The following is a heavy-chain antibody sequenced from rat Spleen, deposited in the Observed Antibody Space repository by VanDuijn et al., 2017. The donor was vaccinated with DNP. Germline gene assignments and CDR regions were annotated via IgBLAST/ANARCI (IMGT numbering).Heavy chain of an antibody. V-gene: IGHV2-30*01. CDR1: GFSLTSYN. CDR2: LWTGGRT. CDR3: ARDDWEQDY. Sequence: QVQLKESGPGLVEFSQTLSLTCTVSGFSLTSYNVHWIRKPPGKGLEWMGMLWTGGRTDFNSGLKSRLSISRDTSKSQVFLEMNSLQTEDTATYFCARDDWEQDYWGQGVMVTVSS. D-gene: IGHD5-1*01. J-gene: IGHJ2*01.